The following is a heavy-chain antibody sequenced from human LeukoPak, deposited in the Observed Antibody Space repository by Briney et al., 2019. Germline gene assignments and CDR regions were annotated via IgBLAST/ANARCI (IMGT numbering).Heavy chain of an antibody. Sequence: PGGSLRLSCAAAGFTFSDYYMSWIRQAPGKGLEWVSYISSSSSYTNYADSVKGRFTISRDNAETSLYLQMNSLRAEDTAVYYCANFYYSAFFDSWGQGTLVTVSS. D-gene: IGHD4/OR15-4a*01. V-gene: IGHV3-11*03. J-gene: IGHJ4*02. CDR1: GFTFSDYY. CDR2: ISSSSSYT. CDR3: ANFYYSAFFDS.